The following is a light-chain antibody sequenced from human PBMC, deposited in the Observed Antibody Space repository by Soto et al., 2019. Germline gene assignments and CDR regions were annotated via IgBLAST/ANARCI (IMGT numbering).Light chain of an antibody. CDR1: QSISSY. Sequence: DNQMTQSPSSLSASVGDRVTIPCRASQSISSYLNWYQLKPGKAPKLLIYAASSLQSGVPSRFSGSGSGTDFTLTISSLQPEDFAPYYCQQSYSTPGPFGHGGKVDIK. CDR3: QQSYSTPGP. J-gene: IGKJ1*01. CDR2: AAS. V-gene: IGKV1-39*01.